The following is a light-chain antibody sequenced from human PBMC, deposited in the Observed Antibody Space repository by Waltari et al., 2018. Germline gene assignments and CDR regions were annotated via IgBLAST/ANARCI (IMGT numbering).Light chain of an antibody. CDR1: QGIANS. V-gene: IGKV1-NL1*01. CDR3: QQYYNTPWT. J-gene: IGKJ1*01. Sequence: DIQMTQSPSSLSASVGDRVTITCRASQGIANSLAWYQQKLGQAPKLLLYAASRLESGVPSRYRGSGSGTDYTLTISSLQPEDFATYYCQQYYNTPWTFGQGTKVEIK. CDR2: AAS.